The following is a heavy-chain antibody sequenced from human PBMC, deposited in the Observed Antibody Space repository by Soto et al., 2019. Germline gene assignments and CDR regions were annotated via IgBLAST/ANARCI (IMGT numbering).Heavy chain of an antibody. V-gene: IGHV3-23*01. CDR3: ARGSSYSDYDLEY. D-gene: IGHD4-17*01. Sequence: EVQLLESGGGLVRPGGSLRLSCAASGFNFSSYAMTWVRQAPGKGLEWVSGVSGTGGSAYYAYSVKGRFTISRDKSTNTLYVHMNSLRAEDTAVYYCARGSSYSDYDLEYWGQGTLVTVSS. CDR2: VSGTGGSA. J-gene: IGHJ4*02. CDR1: GFNFSSYA.